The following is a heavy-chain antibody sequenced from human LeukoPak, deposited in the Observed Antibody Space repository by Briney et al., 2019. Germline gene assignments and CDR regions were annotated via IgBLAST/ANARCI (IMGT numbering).Heavy chain of an antibody. CDR1: GFTFSSYA. CDR3: AREISSSWYYFDY. V-gene: IGHV3-30-3*01. CDR2: ISYDGSNK. D-gene: IGHD6-13*01. J-gene: IGHJ4*02. Sequence: GGSLRLSCAASGFTFSSYAMHWVRQAPGKGLEWVAVISYDGSNKYYADSVKGRFTISRDNSKNTLYLQMNSLRAEDTAVYYCAREISSSWYYFDYWGQGTLVTVSS.